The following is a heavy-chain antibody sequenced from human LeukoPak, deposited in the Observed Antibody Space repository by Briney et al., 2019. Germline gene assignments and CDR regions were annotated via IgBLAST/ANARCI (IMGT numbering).Heavy chain of an antibody. V-gene: IGHV4-4*07. CDR3: ARAGARQWLFDY. J-gene: IGHJ4*02. Sequence: SETLSLTCTVSGGSISSYYWSWIRQPAGKGLEWIGRIYTSGSTNYNPSLKSRVTISVDKPKNQFSLKLSSVTAADTAVYYCARAGARQWLFDYWGQGTLVTVSS. CDR1: GGSISSYY. D-gene: IGHD6-19*01. CDR2: IYTSGST.